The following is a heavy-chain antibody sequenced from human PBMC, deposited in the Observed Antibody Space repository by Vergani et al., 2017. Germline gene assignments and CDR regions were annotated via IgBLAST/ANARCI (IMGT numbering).Heavy chain of an antibody. CDR3: ARGQKEYGCWSACTD. V-gene: IGHV1-2*02. CDR1: GYTFNDYY. CDR2: ISPSTGDT. D-gene: IGHD3-3*01. J-gene: IGHJ4*02. Sequence: QVQLVQSGAEVRKPGASVKVSCRTSGYTFNDYYIHWIRKAPGQGLQWMGWISPSTGDTNYAQNFQGRVTMTRDKSITTAYMEVLRLRSDDAAVYYCARGQKEYGCWSACTDWGQGTLVTVSS.